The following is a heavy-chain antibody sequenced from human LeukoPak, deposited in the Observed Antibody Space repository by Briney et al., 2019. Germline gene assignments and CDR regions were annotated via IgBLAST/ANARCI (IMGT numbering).Heavy chain of an antibody. CDR3: ARDPVFLEWLPDY. CDR1: GFTFSSYS. V-gene: IGHV3-21*01. CDR2: ISSSSSYI. J-gene: IGHJ4*02. Sequence: GGSLRLSCAASGFTFSSYSMNWARQAPGKGLEWVSSISSSSSYIYYADSVKGRFTISRDNAKNSLYLQMNSLRAEDTAVYYCARDPVFLEWLPDYWGQGTLVTVSS. D-gene: IGHD3-3*01.